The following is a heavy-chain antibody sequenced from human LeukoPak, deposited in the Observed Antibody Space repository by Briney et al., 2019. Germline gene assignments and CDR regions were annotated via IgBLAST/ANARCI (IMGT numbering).Heavy chain of an antibody. CDR1: GVTFSNYA. CDR2: ISDNADRS. D-gene: IGHD3-10*01. J-gene: IGHJ4*02. Sequence: GGSLRLSCAASGVTFSNYAMSWVRQISGKGLEWVSTISDNADRSYYADSVKGRFTISRDNSKSTPYLQVDSLRAEDTAIYYCAKPYKYGSGSFFSIFDSWGQGTRVTVSS. V-gene: IGHV3-23*01. CDR3: AKPYKYGSGSFFSIFDS.